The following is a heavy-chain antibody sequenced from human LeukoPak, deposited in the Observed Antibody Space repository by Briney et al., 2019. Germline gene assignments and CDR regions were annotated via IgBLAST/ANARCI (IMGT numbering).Heavy chain of an antibody. CDR1: GGTFDNSA. Sequence: GASVKVSCKASGGTFDNSAINWVRQAPGQGLEWMGRIIPILNNPNYAQKLQGRVTIAADKSTSTAYMELSSLRSDDTAVYYCAREKMEVGYYGFDVRGQGTTVTVSS. CDR2: IIPILNNP. CDR3: AREKMEVGYYGFDV. D-gene: IGHD1-1*01. J-gene: IGHJ6*02. V-gene: IGHV1-69*04.